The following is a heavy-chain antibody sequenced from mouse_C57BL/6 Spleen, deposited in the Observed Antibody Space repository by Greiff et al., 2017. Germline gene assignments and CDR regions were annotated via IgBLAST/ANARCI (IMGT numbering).Heavy chain of an antibody. CDR1: GFTFSDYY. D-gene: IGHD2-3*01. J-gene: IGHJ2*01. CDR3: ARVRDGYYFDY. Sequence: EVQRVESEGGLVQPGSSMKLSCTASGFTFSDYYMAWVRQVPEKGLEWVANINYDGSSTYYLDSLKSRFIISRDNAKNILYLQMSSLKSEDTATYYCARVRDGYYFDYWGQGTTLTVSS. CDR2: INYDGSST. V-gene: IGHV5-16*01.